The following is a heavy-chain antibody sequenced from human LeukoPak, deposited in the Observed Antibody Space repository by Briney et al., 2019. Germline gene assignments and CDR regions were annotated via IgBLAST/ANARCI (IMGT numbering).Heavy chain of an antibody. D-gene: IGHD2-2*01. CDR3: ARGWKRYCSSTSCSPWVY. CDR1: GGSFSGYY. CDR2: INHGGST. J-gene: IGHJ4*02. Sequence: SETLSLTCAVYGGSFSGYYWSWIRQPPGKGLEWIGEINHGGSTNYNPSLKSRVTISVDTSKNQFSLKLSSVTAADTAVYYCARGWKRYCSSTSCSPWVYWGQGTLVTVSS. V-gene: IGHV4-34*01.